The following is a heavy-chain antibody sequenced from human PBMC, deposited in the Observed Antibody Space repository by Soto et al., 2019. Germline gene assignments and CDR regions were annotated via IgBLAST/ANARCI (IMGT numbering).Heavy chain of an antibody. CDR1: GFTFSSYA. D-gene: IGHD2-2*01. J-gene: IGHJ3*02. CDR3: AKDKGCSTTTCHSNAFDI. V-gene: IGHV3-23*01. Sequence: EVQLLESGGGLVQPGGSLRLSCAASGFTFSSYALSWVRQAPGKGLEWVSAISSSGAGTYYADSVKGRFTISRDNSKNTLFLQMNSLRAEDTAAYYRAKDKGCSTTTCHSNAFDIWGQGTMVTVSS. CDR2: ISSSGAGT.